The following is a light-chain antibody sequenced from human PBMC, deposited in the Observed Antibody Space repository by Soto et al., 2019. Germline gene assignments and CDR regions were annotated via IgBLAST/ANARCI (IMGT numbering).Light chain of an antibody. J-gene: IGKJ4*01. CDR1: QSVDND. Sequence: EIVMTQSPATLSVSPGDRAALSCRASQSVDNDLAWYQQKPVQPPRLLIYDASTRATGIPARFSGSQSGTEFTLTISSLLSEDFAVYFCQHYNNWPLTCGRGHMVEGK. CDR3: QHYNNWPLT. CDR2: DAS. V-gene: IGKV3D-15*01.